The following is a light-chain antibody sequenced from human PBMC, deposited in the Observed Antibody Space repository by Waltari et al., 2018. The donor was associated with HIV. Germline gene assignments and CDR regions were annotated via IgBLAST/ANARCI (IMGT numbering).Light chain of an antibody. V-gene: IGKV3-20*01. CDR3: QQYDSPPRT. CDR1: QSVRNNF. J-gene: IGKJ1*01. Sequence: DIVLTQSPGTLSLSPGEGATLSCRASQSVRNNFLAWFQQKPGQAPRLLIYAASSRATGIPDRFSGSGSGTDFTLTIGRLEAEDFAVYYCQQYDSPPRTFGQGTKVEIK. CDR2: AAS.